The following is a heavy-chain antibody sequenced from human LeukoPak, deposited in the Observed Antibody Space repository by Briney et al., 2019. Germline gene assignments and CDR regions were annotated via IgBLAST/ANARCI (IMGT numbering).Heavy chain of an antibody. CDR2: IYTSGST. Sequence: KPSETLSLTCTVSGYSISSGYYWSWIRQPAGKGLEWIGRIYTSGSTNYNPSLKSRVTMSVDTSKNQFSLKLSSVTAADTAVYYCARDRDDILTGYPPNFSYYYYYYMDVWGKGTTVTISS. CDR3: ARDRDDILTGYPPNFSYYYYYYMDV. V-gene: IGHV4-4*07. CDR1: GYSISSGYY. D-gene: IGHD3-9*01. J-gene: IGHJ6*03.